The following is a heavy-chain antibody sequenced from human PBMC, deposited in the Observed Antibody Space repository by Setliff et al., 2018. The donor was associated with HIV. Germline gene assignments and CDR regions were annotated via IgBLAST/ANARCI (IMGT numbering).Heavy chain of an antibody. D-gene: IGHD7-27*01. J-gene: IGHJ4*02. CDR1: GGSMNSHH. CDR2: ISYTGST. Sequence: SETLSLTCTVTGGSMNSHHWSWTRQPPGKGLEWIGYISYTGSTNYNPSLKDRVTMSLDTSKNQFSLKLSSVSAADTAVYYCARDSTTGDGADFWGPGTLVTVSS. CDR3: ARDSTTGDGADF. V-gene: IGHV4-59*11.